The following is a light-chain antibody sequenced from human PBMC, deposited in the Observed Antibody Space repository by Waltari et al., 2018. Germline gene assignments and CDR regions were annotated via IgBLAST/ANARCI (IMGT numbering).Light chain of an antibody. CDR2: AAS. Sequence: DFQMTQSPSSLSASVGDRVTITCRASQYISTYLNWYQQKPGKGPKLLIYAASTLQSGVPSRFSGSGSGTDFTCTISSLQLEDFATYYCQQSYDTPRTFGQGTKVEVK. CDR3: QQSYDTPRT. V-gene: IGKV1-39*01. J-gene: IGKJ1*01. CDR1: QYISTY.